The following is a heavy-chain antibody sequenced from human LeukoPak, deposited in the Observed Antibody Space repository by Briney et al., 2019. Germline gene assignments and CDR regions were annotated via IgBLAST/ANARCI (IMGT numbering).Heavy chain of an antibody. CDR1: GYTFTSYD. D-gene: IGHD3-10*01. V-gene: IGHV1-8*01. J-gene: IGHJ4*02. CDR2: MNPNSGNT. CDR3: ARKYLYGSGKPHFDH. Sequence: GASVKVSCKASGYTFTSYDINWVRQATGQGLEWMGWMNPNSGNTGYAQKFQGRVTMTRNTSISTAYMELSSPRSDDTAVYFCARKYLYGSGKPHFDHWGQGTLVTVFS.